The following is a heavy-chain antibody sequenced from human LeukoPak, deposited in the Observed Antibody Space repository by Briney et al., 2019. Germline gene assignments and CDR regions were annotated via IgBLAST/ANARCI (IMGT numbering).Heavy chain of an antibody. Sequence: PSETLSLTCAVYGGSFSGYYWSCIRHPPGKGLEWIGYIYYSGSTNYNPSLKSRVTISVDTSKNQFSLKLSSVTAADTAVYYCARGRSSMVRGYYYYYMDVWGKGTTVTISS. CDR1: GGSFSGYY. V-gene: IGHV4-59*01. D-gene: IGHD3-10*01. CDR3: ARGRSSMVRGYYYYYMDV. CDR2: IYYSGST. J-gene: IGHJ6*03.